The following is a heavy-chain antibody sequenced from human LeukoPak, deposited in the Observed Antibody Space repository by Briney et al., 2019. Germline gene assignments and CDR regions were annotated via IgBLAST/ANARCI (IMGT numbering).Heavy chain of an antibody. CDR1: GCTFDDYA. Sequence: PGGSLRLSCAASGCTFDDYAMHWVRQAPGKGLEWVSGISWNSGSIGYADSVKGRFTISRDNAKNSLYLQMNSLRAEDTALYYCAKGLGYCSSTSCSKLSYYYGMDVWGQGTTVTVSS. V-gene: IGHV3-9*01. CDR3: AKGLGYCSSTSCSKLSYYYGMDV. J-gene: IGHJ6*02. CDR2: ISWNSGSI. D-gene: IGHD2-2*01.